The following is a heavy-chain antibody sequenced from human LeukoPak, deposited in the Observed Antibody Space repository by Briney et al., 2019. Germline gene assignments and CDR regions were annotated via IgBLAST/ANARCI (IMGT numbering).Heavy chain of an antibody. J-gene: IGHJ4*02. CDR3: AHLGGYSSSWQGAIDY. V-gene: IGHV2-5*02. CDR2: IYWDDDK. D-gene: IGHD6-13*01. Sequence: SGPTLVKPTQTLTLTCTFSGFSLSTSGVGVGWIRQPPGKALEWLALIYWDDDKRYSPSLKSRLTITKDTSKNQVVLTMTNMDPVDTATYCCAHLGGYSSSWQGAIDYWGQGTLVTVSS. CDR1: GFSLSTSGVG.